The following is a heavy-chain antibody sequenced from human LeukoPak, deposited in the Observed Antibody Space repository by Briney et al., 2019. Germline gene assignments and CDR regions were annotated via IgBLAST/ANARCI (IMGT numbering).Heavy chain of an antibody. CDR3: AKQSSLWGDKTLYCDS. Sequence: SGGSLRLSCAASGFTFSSYAMSWVRRAPGKGLEWVSGISCSGGGTYYADSVKGRFTISRDNSKNTLYLQMNSLRAEDTAVYYCAKQSSLWGDKTLYCDSWGQGALVTVSS. CDR2: ISCSGGGT. J-gene: IGHJ4*02. CDR1: GFTFSSYA. D-gene: IGHD6-13*01. V-gene: IGHV3-23*01.